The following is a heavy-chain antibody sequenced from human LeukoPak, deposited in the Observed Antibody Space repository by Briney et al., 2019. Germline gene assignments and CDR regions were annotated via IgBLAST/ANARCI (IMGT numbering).Heavy chain of an antibody. CDR2: FDPEDGET. CDR3: ATSAFWRGHLSA. J-gene: IGHJ4*02. V-gene: IGHV1-24*01. CDR1: GYTLTELS. Sequence: ASVKVSCKVSGYTLTELSMHWVRQAPGKGLEWMGGFDPEDGETIYAQKFQGRVTMTEDTSTDTAYMELSSMRCADTAVYYCATSAFWRGHLSAGGQGTLVTVSS. D-gene: IGHD3-3*01.